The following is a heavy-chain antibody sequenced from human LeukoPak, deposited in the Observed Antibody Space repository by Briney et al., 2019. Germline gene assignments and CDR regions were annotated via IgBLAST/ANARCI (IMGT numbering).Heavy chain of an antibody. CDR2: ISGGGGGT. CDR1: GITLSNYG. CDR3: AKRGVVVRVILVGFHKEANYFDS. J-gene: IGHJ4*02. D-gene: IGHD3-10*01. Sequence: GGSLRLSCAVSGITLSNYGMSWVRQAPGKGLEWVAVISGGGGGTNYADSVKGRFTISRDNPKNTLYLQMHSLRAEDTAVYFCAKRGVVVRVILVGFHKEANYFDSWGQGALVTVSS. V-gene: IGHV3-23*01.